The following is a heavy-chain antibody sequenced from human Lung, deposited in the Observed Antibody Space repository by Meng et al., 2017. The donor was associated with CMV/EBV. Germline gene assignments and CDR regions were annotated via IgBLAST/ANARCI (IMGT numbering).Heavy chain of an antibody. CDR2: IDHNGSP. J-gene: IGHJ5*02. V-gene: IGHV4-34*01. CDR1: GGSFSNYY. CDR3: TRGPMRSWFDP. Sequence: LXCAVYGGSFSNYYWTWIRQSPGKGLTWIGEIDHNGSPNYSPSPKSRVTMSVDTSNNHFSLKLTSVTAADSGVYYCTRGPMRSWFDPWGQGTLVTVSS.